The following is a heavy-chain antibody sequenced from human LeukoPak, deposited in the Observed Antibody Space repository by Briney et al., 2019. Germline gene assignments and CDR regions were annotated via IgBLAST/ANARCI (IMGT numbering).Heavy chain of an antibody. CDR3: ARGDSSGYVGEGI. D-gene: IGHD3-22*01. Sequence: PSETLPLTCTVSGGSISSYYWSWIRQPPGKGLEWIGYIYYSGSTNYNPSLKSRVTISVDTSKNQFSLKLSSVTAADTAVYYCARGDSSGYVGEGIWGQGTMVTVSS. V-gene: IGHV4-59*01. J-gene: IGHJ3*02. CDR2: IYYSGST. CDR1: GGSISSYY.